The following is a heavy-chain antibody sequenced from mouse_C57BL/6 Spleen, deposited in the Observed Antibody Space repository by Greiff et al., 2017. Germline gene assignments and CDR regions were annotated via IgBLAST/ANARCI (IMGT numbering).Heavy chain of an antibody. Sequence: QVQLQQPGAELVKPGASVKLSCKASGYTFTSYWMQWVKQRPGQGLEWIGEIDPSDSYTNYNQKFKGKATLTVDTSSSTAYMQLSSLTSEDSAVYYCASGMVTTTWFAYWGQGTLVTVSA. CDR3: ASGMVTTTWFAY. D-gene: IGHD2-2*01. CDR2: IDPSDSYT. CDR1: GYTFTSYW. V-gene: IGHV1-50*01. J-gene: IGHJ3*01.